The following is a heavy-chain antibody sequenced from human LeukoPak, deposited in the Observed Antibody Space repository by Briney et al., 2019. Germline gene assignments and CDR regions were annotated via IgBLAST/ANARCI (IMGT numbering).Heavy chain of an antibody. D-gene: IGHD6-19*01. Sequence: SGPTLVNPTQTLTLTCTFSGFSLSTTGVGVGWIRQPPGKALEWLALIYWDDDKRYSPSLRSRLTITKDTSKNQVVFTMTNMDFVDTATYYCAHRLDSDWAFDYWGQGTLVTVSS. CDR2: IYWDDDK. CDR3: AHRLDSDWAFDY. CDR1: GFSLSTTGVG. J-gene: IGHJ4*02. V-gene: IGHV2-5*02.